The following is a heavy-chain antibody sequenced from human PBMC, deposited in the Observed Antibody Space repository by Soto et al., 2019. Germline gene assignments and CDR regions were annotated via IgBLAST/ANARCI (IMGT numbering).Heavy chain of an antibody. D-gene: IGHD2-2*01. CDR3: ARQSCSSTSCYSVDY. Sequence: QVQLQESGPGLVKPSETLSLTCTVSGGSISSYYWSWIRQPPGKGLEWIGYIYYSGSTNYNPSLKRRVTISVDTSKNQFSLKLSSVTAADTAVYYCARQSCSSTSCYSVDYWGQGTLVTVSS. V-gene: IGHV4-59*08. J-gene: IGHJ4*02. CDR2: IYYSGST. CDR1: GGSISSYY.